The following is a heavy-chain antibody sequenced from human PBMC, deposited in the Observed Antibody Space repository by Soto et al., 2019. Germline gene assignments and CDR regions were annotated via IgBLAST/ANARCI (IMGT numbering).Heavy chain of an antibody. CDR2: VNRDGSST. V-gene: IGHV3-74*01. J-gene: IGHJ4*02. D-gene: IGHD4-17*01. Sequence: GGSLRLSCAASGFTFNSYWMHWVRQTPEEGPVWVARVNRDGSSTNYADSVKGRFTISRDNAKNTLDLQMNSLRVEDTAVYYCAREYGDSVLPLDYWGQGTLVTVSS. CDR1: GFTFNSYW. CDR3: AREYGDSVLPLDY.